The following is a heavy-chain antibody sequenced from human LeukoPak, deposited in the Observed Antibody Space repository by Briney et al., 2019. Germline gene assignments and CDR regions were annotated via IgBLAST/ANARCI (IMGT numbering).Heavy chain of an antibody. J-gene: IGHJ5*02. CDR1: GFTFSSYA. CDR2: ILDSG. V-gene: IGHV3-23*01. CDR3: ARDVTYYGGDWFDP. Sequence: GGSLRLSCAASGFTFSSYAISWVRQAPGKGLEWVSGILDSGYANSVKGRFTISRDNSNNTLYLQMNSLRAEDTAVYYCARDVTYYGGDWFDPWGQGTLVTVSS. D-gene: IGHD4-23*01.